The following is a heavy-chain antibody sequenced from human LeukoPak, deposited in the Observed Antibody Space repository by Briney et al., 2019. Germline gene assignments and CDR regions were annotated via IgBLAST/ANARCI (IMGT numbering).Heavy chain of an antibody. V-gene: IGHV3-7*01. Sequence: GGSLRLSCAASGFTFSSYWMSWVRQAPGKGLEWVANIKQDGSEKYYADSVKGRFTISRDNSKNTLYLQVNSLRAEDTAVYYCASHPAHYCSGGSCFYPYWGQGTLVTASS. J-gene: IGHJ4*02. D-gene: IGHD2-15*01. CDR3: ASHPAHYCSGGSCFYPY. CDR2: IKQDGSEK. CDR1: GFTFSSYW.